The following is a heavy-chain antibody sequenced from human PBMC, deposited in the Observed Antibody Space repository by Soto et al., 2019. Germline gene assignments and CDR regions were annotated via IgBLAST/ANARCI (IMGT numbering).Heavy chain of an antibody. J-gene: IGHJ4*02. CDR2: ISAYNGNT. D-gene: IGHD3-22*01. V-gene: IGHV1-18*04. CDR3: ARDRVRYDSSGLHGY. Sequence: QVQLVQSGAEVKKPGASVKVSCKASGYTFTSYGISWVRQAPGQGLEWMGWISAYNGNTNYAQKLQGRDTMTTDTSTSTAYMELRSLRSDDTAVYYCARDRVRYDSSGLHGYWGQGTLVTVSS. CDR1: GYTFTSYG.